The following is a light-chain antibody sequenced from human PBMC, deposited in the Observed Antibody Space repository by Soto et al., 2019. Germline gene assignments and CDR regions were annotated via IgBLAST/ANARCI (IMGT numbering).Light chain of an antibody. V-gene: IGLV2-14*01. CDR2: DVS. J-gene: IGLJ1*01. Sequence: QSALTQPASVSGSPGQSITISCTGTSSDVGGYNYVSWYQQHPGKAPKLMIYDVSNRPSGVSNRFSGSKSGNTASLTISGLQAEDEADHCCSSYTSSSTRVFGTGTKVTVL. CDR1: SSDVGGYNY. CDR3: SSYTSSSTRV.